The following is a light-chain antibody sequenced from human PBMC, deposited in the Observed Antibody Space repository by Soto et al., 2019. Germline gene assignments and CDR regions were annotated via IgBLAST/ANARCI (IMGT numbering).Light chain of an antibody. J-gene: IGLJ1*01. CDR2: GNS. Sequence: QSVLTQPPSGSGAPGQRVTISCTGSSSNIGAGYDVHWYQQLPGTAPKLLIYGNSNRPSGVPDRFSGSKSGTSASLAITGLQAEDEADYCCQSYDSSLSAYVLGNGTKGTV. CDR3: QSYDSSLSAYV. CDR1: SSNIGAGYD. V-gene: IGLV1-40*01.